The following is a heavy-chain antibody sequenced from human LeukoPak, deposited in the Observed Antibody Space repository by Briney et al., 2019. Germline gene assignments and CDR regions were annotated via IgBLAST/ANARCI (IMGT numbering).Heavy chain of an antibody. CDR3: ARASTVFPGVVKTFDD. CDR1: AYAFTGYY. CDR2: INPNSGDT. D-gene: IGHD3-10*01. J-gene: IGHJ4*02. V-gene: IGHV1-2*06. Sequence: ASVKVSCKASAYAFTGYYIHWIRQAPGQGLEWMGRINPNSGDTNSAQKFQGRVSMTRDTSISTAYMELGSLRSDDTALYYCARASTVFPGVVKTFDDWGQGTLVTVSS.